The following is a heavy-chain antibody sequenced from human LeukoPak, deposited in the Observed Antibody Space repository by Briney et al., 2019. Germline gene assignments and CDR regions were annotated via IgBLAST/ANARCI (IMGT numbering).Heavy chain of an antibody. Sequence: ASVKVSCKASGYTFTGYYMHWVRQAPGQGLEWMGWINPNSGGTNYAQKFQGRVTMTRDTSISTAYMELSRLRSDDTAVYYCARGDVLRYFDWSPLDYWGQGTLVTVSS. CDR2: INPNSGGT. V-gene: IGHV1-2*02. D-gene: IGHD3-9*01. CDR3: ARGDVLRYFDWSPLDY. J-gene: IGHJ4*02. CDR1: GYTFTGYY.